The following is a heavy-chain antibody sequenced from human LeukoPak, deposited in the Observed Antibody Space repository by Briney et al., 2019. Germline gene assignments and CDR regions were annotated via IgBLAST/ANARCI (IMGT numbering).Heavy chain of an antibody. CDR1: GFIVSDDY. J-gene: IGHJ4*02. D-gene: IGHD2-8*02. V-gene: IGHV3-53*01. Sequence: GGSLRLSCAASGFIVSDDYISRVRQTPGKGLEWVSVIYSGGATFYADSVKGRFTISRDNSKNTVHLQVNSLRAEVTAVYYCASGGKYCTGGACYGDWGQGTLVTVSS. CDR2: IYSGGAT. CDR3: ASGGKYCTGGACYGD.